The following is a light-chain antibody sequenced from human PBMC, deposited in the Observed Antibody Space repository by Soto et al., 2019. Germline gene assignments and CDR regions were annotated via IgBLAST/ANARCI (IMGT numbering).Light chain of an antibody. Sequence: QSALAQARAVSGCPGQSVTISCTGTSSDVGGYSYVSWYQQHPGKAPKLMIYDVRKRPSGVPDRFSGSKSDNTASLTISGLQAEDEADYYCCSYAGRYTYVFGTGTKVTVL. CDR3: CSYAGRYTYV. V-gene: IGLV2-11*01. CDR2: DVR. CDR1: SSDVGGYSY. J-gene: IGLJ1*01.